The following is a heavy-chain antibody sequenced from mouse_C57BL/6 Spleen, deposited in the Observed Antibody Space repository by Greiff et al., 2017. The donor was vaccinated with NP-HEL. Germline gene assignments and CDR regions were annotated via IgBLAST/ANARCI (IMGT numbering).Heavy chain of an antibody. J-gene: IGHJ4*01. D-gene: IGHD1-1*01. Sequence: QVQLQQPGAELVKPGASVKLSCKASGYTFTSYWMQWVKQRPGQGLEWIGEIDPSDSYTNYNQKFKGKATLTVDTSSSTAYMQLSSLTSEDSAVYYCARSRYYGSSYEYYAMDYWGQGTSVTVSS. V-gene: IGHV1-50*01. CDR2: IDPSDSYT. CDR1: GYTFTSYW. CDR3: ARSRYYGSSYEYYAMDY.